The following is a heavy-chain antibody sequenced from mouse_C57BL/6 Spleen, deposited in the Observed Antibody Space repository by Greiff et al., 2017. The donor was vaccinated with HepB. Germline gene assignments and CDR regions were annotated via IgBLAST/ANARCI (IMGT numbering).Heavy chain of an antibody. Sequence: QVQLQQPGAELVKPGASVKVSCKASGYTFTSYWMHWVKQRPGQGLEWIGRIHPSDSDTNYNQKFKGKATLTVDKSSSTAYMQLSSLTSEDSAVYYCAICSYYDYDSWFAYWGQVTLVTVSA. CDR2: IHPSDSDT. V-gene: IGHV1-74*01. D-gene: IGHD2-4*01. J-gene: IGHJ3*01. CDR3: AICSYYDYDSWFAY. CDR1: GYTFTSYW.